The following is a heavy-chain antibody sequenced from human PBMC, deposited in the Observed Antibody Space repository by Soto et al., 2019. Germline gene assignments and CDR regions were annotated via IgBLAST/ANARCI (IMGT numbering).Heavy chain of an antibody. J-gene: IGHJ4*02. CDR1: GGSISSGGYS. V-gene: IGHV4-30-2*01. D-gene: IGHD5-18*01. CDR2: IYHSGST. Sequence: TLSLTCAVSGGSISSGGYSWSWIRQPPGKGLEWIGYIYHSGSTYYNPSLKSRVTISVDRSKNQFSLKLSSVTAADTAVYYCASAASGYSYGASSYWGQGTLVTVS. CDR3: ASAASGYSYGASSY.